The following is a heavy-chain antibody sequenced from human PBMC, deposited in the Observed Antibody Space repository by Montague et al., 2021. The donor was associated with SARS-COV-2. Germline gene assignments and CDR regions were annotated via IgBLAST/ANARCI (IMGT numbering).Heavy chain of an antibody. V-gene: IGHV3-23*01. Sequence: SLRLSCATSGFTFSSSAMNWVRQAPGKRLEWVSSISGSGGDTNYADFAKGRFTTSRDNSQNTLYLQMHSLTVEDTAVYFCAKPTRGSGSGWGQGTLVTVSS. CDR3: AKPTRGSGSG. J-gene: IGHJ4*02. CDR1: GFTFSSSA. CDR2: ISGSGGDT. D-gene: IGHD3-10*01.